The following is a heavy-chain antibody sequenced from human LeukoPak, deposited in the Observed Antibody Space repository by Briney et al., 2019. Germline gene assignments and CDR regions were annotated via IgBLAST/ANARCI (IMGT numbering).Heavy chain of an antibody. CDR2: ISSNGATT. D-gene: IGHD7-27*01. Sequence: GGSLRLSCPASGFTFNRFYLHWVRQAPGKGLEFVSHISSNGATTYYADSVKGRFTISRDNSKNTLYLQMNSLRAEDTAVYYCAIDPNWGVDYWGQGVLVTVSS. CDR3: AIDPNWGVDY. J-gene: IGHJ4*02. CDR1: GFTFNRFY. V-gene: IGHV3-64*04.